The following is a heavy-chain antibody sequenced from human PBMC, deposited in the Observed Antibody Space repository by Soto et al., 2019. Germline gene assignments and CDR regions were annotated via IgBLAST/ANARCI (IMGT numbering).Heavy chain of an antibody. V-gene: IGHV5-51*01. J-gene: IGHJ6*02. CDR1: GYSFTSYW. CDR3: ARGAAAGTPGYYYYYRMDV. CDR2: IYPGDSDT. D-gene: IGHD6-13*01. Sequence: PGESLKISCKGSGYSFTSYWIGWVRQMPGKGLEWMGIIYPGDSDTRYSPSFQGQVTISADKSISTAYLQWSSLKASDTAMYYCARGAAAGTPGYYYYYRMDVWGQGTTVTVSS.